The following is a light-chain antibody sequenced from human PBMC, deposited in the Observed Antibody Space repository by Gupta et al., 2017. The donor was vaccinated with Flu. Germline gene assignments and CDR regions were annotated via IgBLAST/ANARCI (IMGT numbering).Light chain of an antibody. CDR2: RNN. Sequence: SVVTQPPSASGTPGQRFTISCPGSSSNIGNNYVHWYQQLPGTAPKLLIYRNNQRPSGVPDRFSGSTSGTSASLAIRGLRSEDEADYYCAVWDDSLSGWVFGGGTKLAVL. J-gene: IGLJ3*02. CDR3: AVWDDSLSGWV. CDR1: SSNIGNNY. V-gene: IGLV1-47*01.